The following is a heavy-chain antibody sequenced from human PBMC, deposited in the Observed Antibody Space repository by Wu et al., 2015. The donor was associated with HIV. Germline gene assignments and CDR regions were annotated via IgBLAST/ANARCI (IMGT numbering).Heavy chain of an antibody. D-gene: IGHD2-15*01. Sequence: QVQLQESGPGLVKPSETLSLTCTVSGGSIRSSSHYWDWIRQPPGKGLEWIGNIYYSGSTKYNPSLESRVTISIDTSKSQFSLRLSSVTAADTAVYYCARQGCSGGPCYLPLDSWGQGTLVTVSS. CDR2: IYYSGST. CDR3: ARQGCSGGPCYLPLDS. V-gene: IGHV4-61*05. CDR1: GGSIRSSSHY. J-gene: IGHJ4*02.